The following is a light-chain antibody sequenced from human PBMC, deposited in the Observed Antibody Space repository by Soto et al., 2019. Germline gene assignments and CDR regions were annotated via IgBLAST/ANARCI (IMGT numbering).Light chain of an antibody. J-gene: IGLJ3*02. CDR1: SSDVGGYNY. CDR3: SSYTSSSTPLV. Sequence: QPASVSGSPGQSITISCTGTSSDVGGYNYVSWYQHHPGKAPKVMIYDVSNRPSGVSNRFSGSKSGNTASLTISGLQAEDEADYYYSSYTSSSTPLVFGGGTKLTVL. CDR2: DVS. V-gene: IGLV2-14*03.